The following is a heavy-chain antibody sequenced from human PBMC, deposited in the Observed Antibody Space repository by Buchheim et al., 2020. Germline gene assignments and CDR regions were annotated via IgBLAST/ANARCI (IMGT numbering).Heavy chain of an antibody. CDR1: GGSFSGYY. V-gene: IGHV4-34*01. D-gene: IGHD6-19*01. CDR3: ARGRQWLALGHWFDP. J-gene: IGHJ5*02. CDR2: INHSGST. Sequence: QVQLQQWGAGLLKPSETLSLTCAVYGGSFSGYYWSWIRQPPGKGLEWIGEINHSGSTNYNPSLKSRVTISVDTSKNKFSLKLSSVTAADTAVYYCARGRQWLALGHWFDPWGQGTL.